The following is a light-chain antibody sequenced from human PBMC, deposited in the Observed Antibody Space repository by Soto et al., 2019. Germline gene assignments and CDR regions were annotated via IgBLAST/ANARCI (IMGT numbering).Light chain of an antibody. J-gene: IGLJ2*01. CDR1: SSDVGRYNL. CDR3: CSYAGSSTFVV. CDR2: EGS. Sequence: QSALTQPASVSGSPGQSITISCTGTSSDVGRYNLVSWYQQHPRKAPKLMIYEGSKRPSGVSNRFSGSKSGNTASLTISGLQAEDEADYYCCSYAGSSTFVVFGGGTKVTVL. V-gene: IGLV2-23*03.